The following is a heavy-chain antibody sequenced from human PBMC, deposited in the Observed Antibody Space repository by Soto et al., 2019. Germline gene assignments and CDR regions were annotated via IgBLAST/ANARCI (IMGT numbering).Heavy chain of an antibody. J-gene: IGHJ5*02. V-gene: IGHV4-4*07. Sequence: SETLSLTCSVSGGSVSSHYWSWVRQPAGKGLEWIGRIYISGNTKYNPSFKSRVTMSVDTSKNQVPLRLSSVTAADTAVYYCARELKPYNSGWYFTLSWSQGTQVTVSS. CDR1: GGSVSSHY. D-gene: IGHD6-19*01. CDR3: ARELKPYNSGWYFTLS. CDR2: IYISGNT.